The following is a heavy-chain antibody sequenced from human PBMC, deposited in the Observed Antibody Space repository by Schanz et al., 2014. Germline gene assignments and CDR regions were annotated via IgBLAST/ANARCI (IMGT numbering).Heavy chain of an antibody. Sequence: VQLVESGGGVVQPGRSLRLSCAASGFTFSTHAMHWVRQAPGKGLEWVALVSSDGNNDYYTDSVKGRFTISRDNSKNTAQLQMNSLRAEDTAVYYCAKHHIVRGVIYLNSFDSWGQGTLVNVSS. CDR1: GFTFSTHA. CDR3: AKHHIVRGVIYLNSFDS. J-gene: IGHJ5*01. D-gene: IGHD3-10*01. CDR2: VSSDGNND. V-gene: IGHV3-30*18.